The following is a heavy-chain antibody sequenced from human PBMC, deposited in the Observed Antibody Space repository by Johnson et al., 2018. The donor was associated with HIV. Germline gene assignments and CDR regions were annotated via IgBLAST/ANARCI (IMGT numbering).Heavy chain of an antibody. CDR2: IKSRTDGETA. CDR1: GFTFSNAW. V-gene: IGHV3-15*01. Sequence: VQLVESGGGLVKPGGSLRLSCAASGFTFSNAWMSWVRQAPGKGLEWVGRIKSRTDGETADYAAPVKGRFTISRDDSKNTLYLQMNSLKTEDTALYYCTTDSRATTMITIEGAFDIWGQGAMVTVSS. CDR3: TTDSRATTMITIEGAFDI. J-gene: IGHJ3*02. D-gene: IGHD5-18*01.